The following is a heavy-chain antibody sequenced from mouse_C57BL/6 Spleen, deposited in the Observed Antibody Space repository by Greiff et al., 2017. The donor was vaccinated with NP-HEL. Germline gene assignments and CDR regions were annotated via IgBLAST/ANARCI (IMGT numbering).Heavy chain of an antibody. D-gene: IGHD1-1*01. CDR2: IDPSDSYT. Sequence: QVQLQQPGAELVRPGTSVKLSCKASGYTFTSYWMHWVKQRPGQGLEWIGVIDPSDSYTNYNQKFKGKATLTVDTSSSTAYMQLSSLTSEDSAVYYCARNGVVATRGYFDYWGQGTTLTVSS. CDR1: GYTFTSYW. V-gene: IGHV1-59*01. CDR3: ARNGVVATRGYFDY. J-gene: IGHJ2*01.